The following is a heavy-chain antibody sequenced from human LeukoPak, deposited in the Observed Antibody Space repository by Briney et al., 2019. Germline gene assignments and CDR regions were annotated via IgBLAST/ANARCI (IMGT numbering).Heavy chain of an antibody. CDR2: TIPVFGTT. D-gene: IGHD3-16*01. Sequence: WASVKVSCKASGGTFSTYVITWVRQAPGQGLEWMGGTIPVFGTTNYAQKFHGRVTITTDESMSTAYMELSSLRSEDTAVYYCARWLGECQLVSWFDPWGQGTLVTVSS. J-gene: IGHJ5*02. CDR3: ARWLGECQLVSWFDP. V-gene: IGHV1-69*05. CDR1: GGTFSTYV.